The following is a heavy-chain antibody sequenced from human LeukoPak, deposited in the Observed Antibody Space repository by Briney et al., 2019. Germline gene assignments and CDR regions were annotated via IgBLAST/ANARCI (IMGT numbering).Heavy chain of an antibody. D-gene: IGHD5-12*01. Sequence: PGGSLRLFCAASGFTFDDYAMHWVRQAPGKGLEWVSGISWNSGSIGYADSVKGRFTISRDNAKNSLYLQMNSLRAEDTALYYCAKDLGYSGYDSIFDYWGQGTLVTVSS. V-gene: IGHV3-9*01. CDR3: AKDLGYSGYDSIFDY. CDR2: ISWNSGSI. J-gene: IGHJ4*02. CDR1: GFTFDDYA.